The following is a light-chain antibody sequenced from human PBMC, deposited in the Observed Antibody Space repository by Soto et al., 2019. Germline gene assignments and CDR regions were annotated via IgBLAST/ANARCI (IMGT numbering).Light chain of an antibody. J-gene: IGLJ1*01. CDR2: NNN. V-gene: IGLV1-47*02. CDR3: AAWDNSFSGSLV. Sequence: SVVTQPPSASGTPGQRVTISCSGSSPNIGGNYVYWYQHLPGTAPRLLIYNNNQRPSGVPDRFSGSKSGPSASLAINGLRSEDEADYYCAAWDNSFSGSLVFGTGTKLTVL. CDR1: SPNIGGNY.